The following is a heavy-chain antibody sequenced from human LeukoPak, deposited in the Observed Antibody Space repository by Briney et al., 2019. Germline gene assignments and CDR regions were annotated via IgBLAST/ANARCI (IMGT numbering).Heavy chain of an antibody. V-gene: IGHV4-59*01. CDR2: IYYSGST. Sequence: SETLSLTCTVSGGSISSYYWSWIRQPPRKGLEWIGYIYYSGSTNYSPSLKRRLTISVDTSKNQFSLKLSSVTAADTAVYYCARTYGSSGLGYFDLWGRGTLVTVSS. CDR1: GGSISSYY. J-gene: IGHJ2*01. CDR3: ARTYGSSGLGYFDL. D-gene: IGHD6-13*01.